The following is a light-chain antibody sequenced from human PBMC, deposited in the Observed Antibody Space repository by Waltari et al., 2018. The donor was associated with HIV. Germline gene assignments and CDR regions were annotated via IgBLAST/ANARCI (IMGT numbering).Light chain of an antibody. CDR3: CSYAGTYTWV. Sequence: QSALTQPRSVSGSPGQSVTISCPGTNSDVGGYNYVSWYQHHPGEAPILIIYGVTKRPSGVTDRFSGSKSVNTASLTISGRQDDDEADYYGCSYAGTYTWVFGGGTKLTVL. J-gene: IGLJ3*02. CDR2: GVT. CDR1: NSDVGGYNY. V-gene: IGLV2-11*01.